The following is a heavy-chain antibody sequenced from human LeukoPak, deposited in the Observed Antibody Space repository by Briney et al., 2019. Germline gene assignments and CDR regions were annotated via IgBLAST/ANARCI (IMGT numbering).Heavy chain of an antibody. Sequence: SETLSLTCTVSGCSISSSSYYWGWIRQPPGKGLEWIGSIYYSGTTYYNPSLKSRVTISVDTSKNQFSLKLSSVTAADTAVYYCARGYDFWSGYRPFDYWGQGTLVTVSS. J-gene: IGHJ4*02. V-gene: IGHV4-39*07. CDR2: IYYSGTT. CDR1: GCSISSSSYY. D-gene: IGHD3-3*01. CDR3: ARGYDFWSGYRPFDY.